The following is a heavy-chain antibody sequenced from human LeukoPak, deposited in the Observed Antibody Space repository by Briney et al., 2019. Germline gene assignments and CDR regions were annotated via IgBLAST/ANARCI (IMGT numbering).Heavy chain of an antibody. Sequence: PSETLSLTCTVSGDSMNGLSWSWIRQPPGKGLEWIGYIYYSGSTNYNPSLKSRVTISVDTSKNQFSLKLSSVTAADTAVYYCARTPRDGYFDYWGQGTLVTVSS. CDR2: IYYSGST. V-gene: IGHV4-59*11. CDR1: GDSMNGLS. CDR3: ARTPRDGYFDY. J-gene: IGHJ4*02.